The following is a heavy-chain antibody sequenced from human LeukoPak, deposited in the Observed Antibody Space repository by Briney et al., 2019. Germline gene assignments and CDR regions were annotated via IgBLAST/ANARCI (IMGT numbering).Heavy chain of an antibody. D-gene: IGHD3-22*01. V-gene: IGHV1-24*01. CDR2: FDPEDGET. J-gene: IGHJ4*02. Sequence: ASMKVSCKVSGYTLTELSMHWVRQAPGKGLEWMGGFDPEDGETIYAQKFQGRVTMTEDTSTDTAYMELSSLRSEDTAVYYCATVTYYYDSSGYQFDYWGQGTLVTVSS. CDR1: GYTLTELS. CDR3: ATVTYYYDSSGYQFDY.